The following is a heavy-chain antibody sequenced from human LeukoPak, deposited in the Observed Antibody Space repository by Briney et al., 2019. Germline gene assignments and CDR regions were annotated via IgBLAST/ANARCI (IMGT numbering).Heavy chain of an antibody. CDR1: GFTFSSYW. J-gene: IGHJ5*02. V-gene: IGHV3-74*01. CDR3: ARFEGHDPIQNWNWFDP. Sequence: PGGSLRLSCVASGFTFSSYWMHWVRQDPRKGLVWVSRINVDGRNINYADSVRGRFTISRDNAKNSLYLQMNSLKVEDTAVYYCARFEGHDPIQNWNWFDPWGQGTLVTVSS. D-gene: IGHD1-1*01. CDR2: INVDGRNI.